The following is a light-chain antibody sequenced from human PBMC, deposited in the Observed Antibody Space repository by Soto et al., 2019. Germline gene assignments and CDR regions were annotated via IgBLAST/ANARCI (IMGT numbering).Light chain of an antibody. Sequence: QSVLTQPPSASGSPGQSVTISCTGTGSDIGAYNYVSWYQQYPGKAPKVMIYDVIKRPSGVPDRFSGSKSGNTASLTVSGLRAEDEAHYYCSSFTLSTYVFGSGTKLTVL. V-gene: IGLV2-8*01. J-gene: IGLJ1*01. CDR3: SSFTLSTYV. CDR1: GSDIGAYNY. CDR2: DVI.